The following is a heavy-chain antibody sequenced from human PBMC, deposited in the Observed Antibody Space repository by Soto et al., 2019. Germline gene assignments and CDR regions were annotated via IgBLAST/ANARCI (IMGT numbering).Heavy chain of an antibody. CDR2: INPNSGGT. D-gene: IGHD2-2*01. Sequence: GASVKVSCKASGYTFTGYYVHWVRQAPGQGLEWMGWINPNSGGTNYAQKFQGRVTMTRDTSISTAYMGLSRLRSDDTAVYYCARAVLEDIVVVPAAARFDPWGQGTLVTVSS. V-gene: IGHV1-2*02. CDR3: ARAVLEDIVVVPAAARFDP. CDR1: GYTFTGYY. J-gene: IGHJ5*02.